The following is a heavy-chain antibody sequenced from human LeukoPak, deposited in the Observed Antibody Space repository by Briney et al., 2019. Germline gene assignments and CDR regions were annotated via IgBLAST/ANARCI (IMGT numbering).Heavy chain of an antibody. CDR2: IYSSGST. CDR1: GGSISSYY. J-gene: IGHJ4*02. D-gene: IGHD1-26*01. V-gene: IGHV4-4*07. Sequence: SETLSLACTVSGGSISSYYWSWIRQPAGEGLEWIGRIYSSGSTNYNPSLKSRVTLPVATSKNQFSLKLSSVTAADTAVYYCARMYSGTYGGIDNWGQGILVTVSS. CDR3: ARMYSGTYGGIDN.